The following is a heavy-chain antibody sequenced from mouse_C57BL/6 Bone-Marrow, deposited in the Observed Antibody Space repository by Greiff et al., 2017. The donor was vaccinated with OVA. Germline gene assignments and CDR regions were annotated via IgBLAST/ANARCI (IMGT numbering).Heavy chain of an antibody. CDR1: GYAFSSYW. Sequence: VQLQESGAELVKPGASVKISCKASGYAFSSYWMNWVKQRPGKGLEWIGQIYPGDGDTNYNGKFKGKATLTADKSSSTAYMQLSSLTSEDSAVYFCARGGSSGYDAMDYWGQGTSVTVSS. CDR2: IYPGDGDT. J-gene: IGHJ4*01. D-gene: IGHD3-2*02. V-gene: IGHV1-80*01. CDR3: ARGGSSGYDAMDY.